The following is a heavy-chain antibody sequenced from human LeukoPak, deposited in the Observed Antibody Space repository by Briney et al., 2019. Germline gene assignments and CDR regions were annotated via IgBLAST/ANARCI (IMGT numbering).Heavy chain of an antibody. D-gene: IGHD5-18*01. Sequence: PGGSLRLSCAASGFTFSSYAMSWVRQAPGKGLEWVSAISGSGGSTYYADSVKGRFTISRDNAKNTLYLQINSLGAEDTAVYYCAKSPTIQLWYKYFDYWGQGTLVTVSS. CDR2: ISGSGGST. CDR1: GFTFSSYA. V-gene: IGHV3-23*01. CDR3: AKSPTIQLWYKYFDY. J-gene: IGHJ4*02.